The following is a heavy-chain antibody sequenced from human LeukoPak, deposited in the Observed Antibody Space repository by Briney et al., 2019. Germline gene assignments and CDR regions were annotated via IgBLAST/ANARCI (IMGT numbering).Heavy chain of an antibody. J-gene: IGHJ4*02. CDR2: IWYDASNK. Sequence: GGSLRLSCAASGFSFGGYGMHWVRHAPGKGLVWVAHIWYDASNKQYADSVKGRFTTSIDNPKTILYLEMNKLRVQDTAVYYCTRDILTGYHKYFDYWGQGNLVTVSS. CDR1: GFSFGGYG. D-gene: IGHD3-9*01. CDR3: TRDILTGYHKYFDY. V-gene: IGHV3-33*01.